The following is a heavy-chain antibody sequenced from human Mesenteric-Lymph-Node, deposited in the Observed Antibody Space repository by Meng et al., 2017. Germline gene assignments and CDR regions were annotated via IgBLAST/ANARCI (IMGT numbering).Heavy chain of an antibody. V-gene: IGHV3-30*04. CDR2: ISYDGSNK. J-gene: IGHJ4*03. Sequence: GGSLRLSCAASGFTFSSYAMHWVRQAPGKGLEWVAVISYDGSNKYYADSVKGRFTISRDNSKNTLYLQMNSLRAEDTAVYYCARDSTGGFDYWGQGTKGTVSS. CDR3: ARDSTGGFDY. D-gene: IGHD3-10*01. CDR1: GFTFSSYA.